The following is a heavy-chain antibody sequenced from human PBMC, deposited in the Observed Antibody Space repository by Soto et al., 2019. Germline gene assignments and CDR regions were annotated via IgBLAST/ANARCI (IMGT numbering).Heavy chain of an antibody. J-gene: IGHJ5*02. Sequence: PVGSLRLSCAGSGFTFNTYWMHWVRQAPGKGLVWVSRINSDGTKTSYADSVKGRFTISRDNAKNTVYLQMNSLRAEDTAVYYCATVATNSYNWLDPWGQGTLVTVSS. D-gene: IGHD5-12*01. CDR2: INSDGTKT. CDR1: GFTFNTYW. V-gene: IGHV3-74*01. CDR3: ATVATNSYNWLDP.